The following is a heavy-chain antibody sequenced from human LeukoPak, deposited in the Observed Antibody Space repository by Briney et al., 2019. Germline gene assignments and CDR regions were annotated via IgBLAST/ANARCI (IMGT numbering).Heavy chain of an antibody. Sequence: GGSLRLSCTASGFTFGDYAMTWVRQAPGKGLEWVGFIASKTYGGTSEYAASVKGRFTISRDDSKSIAYLQMNSLKTEDTAVYFCSRDQTPYYWGQGTLVTVSS. CDR1: GFTFGDYA. CDR3: SRDQTPYY. J-gene: IGHJ4*02. V-gene: IGHV3-49*04. CDR2: IASKTYGGTS.